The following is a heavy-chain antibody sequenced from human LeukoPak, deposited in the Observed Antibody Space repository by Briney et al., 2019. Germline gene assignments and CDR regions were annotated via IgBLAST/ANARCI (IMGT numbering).Heavy chain of an antibody. CDR1: GFTFRNYY. J-gene: IGHJ6*03. CDR2: IKNAGDDP. Sequence: GGSLRLSCVGSGFTFRNYYMYWVRQAPGKGPVWVSRIKNAGDDPIYADSVKGRFTISRDNAKNTVYLQMNSQRAEDPAVYYCARGGYGHNMDVWGEGTTVTVSS. D-gene: IGHD3-10*01. CDR3: ARGGYGHNMDV. V-gene: IGHV3-74*01.